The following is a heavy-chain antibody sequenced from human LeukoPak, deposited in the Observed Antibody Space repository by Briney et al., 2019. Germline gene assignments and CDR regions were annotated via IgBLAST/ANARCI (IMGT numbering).Heavy chain of an antibody. D-gene: IGHD1-1*01. CDR1: GASISSFY. Sequence: SETLSLTCTVSGASISSFYWSWIRQPPGKGLEWIGYIYYSGSTNYNPSLKSRVTISVDTSKNQFSLKLSSVTAADTAVYYCASLSLSYRLYFDYWGQGTLVTVSS. V-gene: IGHV4-59*01. CDR3: ASLSLSYRLYFDY. J-gene: IGHJ4*02. CDR2: IYYSGST.